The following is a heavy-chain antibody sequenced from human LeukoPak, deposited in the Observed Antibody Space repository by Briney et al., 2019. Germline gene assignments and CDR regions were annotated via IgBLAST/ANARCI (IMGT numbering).Heavy chain of an antibody. J-gene: IGHJ4*02. Sequence: PGGSLRLSCAASGFTVSSNCMSWVRQAPGKGLEWVSVIYTGGTTYYADSVKGRFIISRDNSKNTLDLQMNSLRAEDTAVYYCARDRDGGYYYGSGLGFDYWGQGTLVTVSS. D-gene: IGHD3-10*01. CDR2: IYTGGTT. CDR1: GFTVSSNC. V-gene: IGHV3-66*01. CDR3: ARDRDGGYYYGSGLGFDY.